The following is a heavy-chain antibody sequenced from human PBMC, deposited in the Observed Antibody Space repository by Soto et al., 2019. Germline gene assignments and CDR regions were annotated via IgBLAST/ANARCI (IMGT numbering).Heavy chain of an antibody. D-gene: IGHD2-21*01. CDR1: GGTFRSYV. CDR3: ARGLTVYSAVLHYYHAMDV. J-gene: IGHJ6*02. CDR2: FIPLFGTP. V-gene: IGHV1-69*13. Sequence: VKVSCKASGGTFRSYVFSWVRQAPGQGLEWMGGFIPLFGTPNYAQKFQGRVTITADESTSTVYLEMSSLTSEDSAVYYCARGLTVYSAVLHYYHAMDVCGQGTTVTVSS.